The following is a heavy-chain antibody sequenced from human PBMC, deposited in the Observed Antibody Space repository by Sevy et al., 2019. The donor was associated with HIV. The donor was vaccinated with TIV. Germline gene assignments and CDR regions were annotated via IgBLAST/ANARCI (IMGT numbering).Heavy chain of an antibody. CDR3: AKRGGQYDLGMDV. Sequence: GGSLRLSCAASGFTFSSYEMNWVRQAPGKGLEWVSYVSSSADTIYYADSVRGRSTISRDNAKKSLYLQMNSLRAEDTAVYYCAKRGGQYDLGMDVWGQGTTVTVSS. CDR2: VSSSADTI. D-gene: IGHD3-3*01. CDR1: GFTFSSYE. J-gene: IGHJ6*02. V-gene: IGHV3-48*03.